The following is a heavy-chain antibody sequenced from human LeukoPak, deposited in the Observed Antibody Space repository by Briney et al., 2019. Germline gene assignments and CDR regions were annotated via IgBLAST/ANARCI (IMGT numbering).Heavy chain of an antibody. CDR2: ISGSGGST. J-gene: IGHJ4*02. CDR3: TKGSYYYDSGDFDY. V-gene: IGHV3-23*01. Sequence: GGSLRLSCAASGFTFSSYAMSWVRQAPGKGLEWVSAISGSGGSTYYADSVKGRFTISRDNSKNTLYLQMNSLGAEGTAVYYCTKGSYYYDSGDFDYWGQGTLVTVSS. D-gene: IGHD3-22*01. CDR1: GFTFSSYA.